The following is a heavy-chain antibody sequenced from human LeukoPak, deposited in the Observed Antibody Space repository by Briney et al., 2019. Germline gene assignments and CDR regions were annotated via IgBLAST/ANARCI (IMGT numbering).Heavy chain of an antibody. CDR3: ARAQVGATGGGAFDI. CDR1: GYTFTSYY. V-gene: IGHV1-46*01. D-gene: IGHD1-26*01. J-gene: IGHJ3*02. CDR2: INPSGGST. Sequence: ASVKVSCKASGYTFTSYYMHWVRQAPGQGHEWMGIINPSGGSTSYAQKFQGRVTMTRDTSTSTVYMELSSLRSEDTAVYYCARAQVGATGGGAFDIWGQGTMVTVSS.